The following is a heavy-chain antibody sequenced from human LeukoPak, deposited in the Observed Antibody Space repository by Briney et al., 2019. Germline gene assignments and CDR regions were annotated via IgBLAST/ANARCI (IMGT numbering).Heavy chain of an antibody. CDR3: ARGIRAVAGTHKLQYYMDV. J-gene: IGHJ6*03. D-gene: IGHD6-19*01. V-gene: IGHV4-34*01. Sequence: SETLSLTCAVYGGSFSGYYWSWIRQPPGKGLEWIGEINHSGSTNYNPSLKSRVTISVDTSKNQFSLKLSSVTAADTAVYYCARGIRAVAGTHKLQYYMDVWGKGTTVTISS. CDR1: GGSFSGYY. CDR2: INHSGST.